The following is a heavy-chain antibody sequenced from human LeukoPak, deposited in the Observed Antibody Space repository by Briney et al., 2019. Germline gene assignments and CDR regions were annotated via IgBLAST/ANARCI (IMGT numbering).Heavy chain of an antibody. D-gene: IGHD3-16*02. CDR3: ARGNDYVWGSYRPKNWFDP. V-gene: IGHV4-34*01. J-gene: IGHJ5*02. CDR2: INHSGST. Sequence: SETLSLTCAVYGGSFSGYYWSWIRQPPGKGLEWIGEINHSGSTNYNPSLKSRVTISVDTSKNQFSLKLSSVTAADTAVYYCARGNDYVWGSYRPKNWFDPWGQGTLVTVSS. CDR1: GGSFSGYY.